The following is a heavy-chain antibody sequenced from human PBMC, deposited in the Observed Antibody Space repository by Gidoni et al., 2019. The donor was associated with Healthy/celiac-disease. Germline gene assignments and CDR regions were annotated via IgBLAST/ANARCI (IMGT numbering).Heavy chain of an antibody. Sequence: QVQLQESGPGLVKPSQTLSLTCAVPGCPISSGGYSWSWIRQPPGKGLEWIGYIYYSGSTYYNPSLKSRVTISVDTSKNQFSLKLSSVTAADTAVYYCARGGMTTPLGRIDYWGQGTLVTVSS. CDR3: ARGGMTTPLGRIDY. V-gene: IGHV4-30-4*07. CDR1: GCPISSGGYS. CDR2: IYYSGST. J-gene: IGHJ4*02.